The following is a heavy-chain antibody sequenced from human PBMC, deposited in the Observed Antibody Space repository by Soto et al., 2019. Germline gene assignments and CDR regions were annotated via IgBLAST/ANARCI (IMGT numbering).Heavy chain of an antibody. CDR3: ARHGRWLPQFAPYWYFDL. CDR2: IYYSGST. CDR1: GGSISSYY. Sequence: PSETLSLTCTVSGGSISSYYWSWIRQPPGKGLEWIGYIYYSGSTNYNPSLKSRVTISVDTSKNQFSLKLSSVTAADTAVYYFARHGRWLPQFAPYWYFDLWGRGTLVTVSS. J-gene: IGHJ2*01. V-gene: IGHV4-59*08. D-gene: IGHD5-12*01.